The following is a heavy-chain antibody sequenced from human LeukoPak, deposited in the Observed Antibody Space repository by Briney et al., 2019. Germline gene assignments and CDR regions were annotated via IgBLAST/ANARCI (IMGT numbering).Heavy chain of an antibody. D-gene: IGHD6-13*01. V-gene: IGHV3-30*02. CDR2: IRYDGSNK. J-gene: IGHJ4*02. CDR1: GFTFSSYG. CDR3: AKERYSSSWYPRELGD. Sequence: PGGSLRLSCAASGFTFSSYGMHWVRQAPGKGLEWVAFIRYDGSNKYYADSVKGRFTISRDNSKNTLYLQMNSLRAEDTAVYYCAKERYSSSWYPRELGDWGQGTLVTVSS.